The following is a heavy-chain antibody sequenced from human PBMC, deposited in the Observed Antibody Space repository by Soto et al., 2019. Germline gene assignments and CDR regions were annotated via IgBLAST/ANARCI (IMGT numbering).Heavy chain of an antibody. D-gene: IGHD2-21*02. Sequence: QVQLVQSGAEVKKPGASVKVSCKASGYTFTDYFIHWVRQAPGQGLEWMGWINPKSGGTNYAPNFQGRVTMTRDTSTSTGYMELPWLRFGDTAVHYCARSRRSTAIQDDHWGQGTLVNVSS. CDR2: INPKSGGT. CDR3: ARSRRSTAIQDDH. CDR1: GYTFTDYF. J-gene: IGHJ4*02. V-gene: IGHV1-2*02.